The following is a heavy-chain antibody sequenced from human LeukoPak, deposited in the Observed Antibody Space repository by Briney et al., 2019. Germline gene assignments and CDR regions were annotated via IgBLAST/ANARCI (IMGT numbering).Heavy chain of an antibody. CDR1: GFTFSNSG. Sequence: PGGSLRLSCAASGFTFSNSGMHWVRQAPGKGLEWVAVIWYDGSNEYYADAVKGVFIISRDNSKNTVHLQMNSLRVEDTAVYYCAREISMFVSAFDLWGQGTLVAVSS. CDR3: AREISMFVSAFDL. CDR2: IWYDGSNE. J-gene: IGHJ3*01. V-gene: IGHV3-33*01. D-gene: IGHD3-10*02.